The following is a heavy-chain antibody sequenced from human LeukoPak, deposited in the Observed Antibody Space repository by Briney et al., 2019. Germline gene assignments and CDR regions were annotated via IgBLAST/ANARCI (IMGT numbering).Heavy chain of an antibody. Sequence: PGGSLRLSCAASGFTFSSYGMHWDRQAPGNGLEWVAVISYDGSNKYYADSVKGRFTISRENSKNTLYLQMNSLRAEDTAVYYCAKDQARWLQPDYWGQGTLVTVSS. J-gene: IGHJ4*02. CDR2: ISYDGSNK. CDR1: GFTFSSYG. V-gene: IGHV3-30*18. CDR3: AKDQARWLQPDY. D-gene: IGHD5-24*01.